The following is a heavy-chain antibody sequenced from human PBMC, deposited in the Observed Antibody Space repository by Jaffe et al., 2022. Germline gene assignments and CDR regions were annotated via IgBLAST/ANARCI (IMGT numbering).Heavy chain of an antibody. CDR2: IYHSGST. CDR1: GGSISSGGYS. J-gene: IGHJ6*03. D-gene: IGHD3-3*01. CDR3: ARGSGYDFWSGYSAYYYYMDV. Sequence: QLQLQESGSGLVKPSQTLSLTCAVSGGSISSGGYSWSWIRQPPGKGLEWIGYIYHSGSTYYNPSLKSRVTISVDRSKNQFSLKLSSVTAADTAVYYCARGSGYDFWSGYSAYYYYMDVWGKGTTVTVSS. V-gene: IGHV4-30-2*01.